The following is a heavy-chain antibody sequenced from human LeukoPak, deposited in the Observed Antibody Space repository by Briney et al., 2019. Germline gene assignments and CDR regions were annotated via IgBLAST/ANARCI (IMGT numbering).Heavy chain of an antibody. Sequence: SVKVSRKASGGTFSSYTISWVRQAPGQGLEWMGRIIPILGIANYAHKFQGRVTITADKSTSTAYMELSSLRSEDTAVYCCARDPGQGGSKPPTHYWGQGTLVTVSS. CDR3: ARDPGQGGSKPPTHY. CDR2: IIPILGIA. V-gene: IGHV1-69*04. D-gene: IGHD5-12*01. J-gene: IGHJ4*02. CDR1: GGTFSSYT.